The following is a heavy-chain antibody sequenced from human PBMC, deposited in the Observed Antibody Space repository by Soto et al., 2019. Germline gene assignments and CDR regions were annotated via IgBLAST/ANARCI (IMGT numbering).Heavy chain of an antibody. CDR2: FFSSDEE. CDR1: GFSLSNGRMG. CDR3: ARIRDLNYMDI. J-gene: IGHJ6*03. V-gene: IGHV2-26*01. Sequence: QVTLKESGPVLVNPTETLTLTCTVSGFSLSNGRMGVSWVRQPPGRALEWLAHFFSSDEESYNTSLKNRLAISKDTSRSQVVLTMTNMDPVDTATYYCARIRDLNYMDIWGEGTTVTVSS.